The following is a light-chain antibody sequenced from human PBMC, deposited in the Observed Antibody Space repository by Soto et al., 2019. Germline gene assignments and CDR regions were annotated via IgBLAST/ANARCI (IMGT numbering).Light chain of an antibody. Sequence: MVLTQSPGTLCLSPGERATLSCRASQSLSNGFIAWYQQKPGQAPRLLIYDTSSRATGIPDRFSGSGSGTDFTLTISRLEPEDFSVFYCQQYGTSEIIFGQGTRLEIK. CDR2: DTS. J-gene: IGKJ5*01. V-gene: IGKV3-20*01. CDR1: QSLSNGF. CDR3: QQYGTSEII.